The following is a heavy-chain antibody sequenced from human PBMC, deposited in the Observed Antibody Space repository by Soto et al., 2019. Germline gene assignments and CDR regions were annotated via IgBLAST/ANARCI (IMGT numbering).Heavy chain of an antibody. D-gene: IGHD3-10*02. CDR1: GFTFSSYA. J-gene: IGHJ4*02. Sequence: GGSLRLSCVASGFTFSSYAMSWLRQAPGKGLEWVSVISASASWSATATYYADSVKGRFATSRDNFQNTLFLQMNNQRAEDTVVYYCALFSRLCSCDSRNCFPGYLVNWCQGTLVTVSS. CDR2: ISASASWSATAT. CDR3: ALFSRLCSCDSRNCFPGYLVN. V-gene: IGHV3-23*01.